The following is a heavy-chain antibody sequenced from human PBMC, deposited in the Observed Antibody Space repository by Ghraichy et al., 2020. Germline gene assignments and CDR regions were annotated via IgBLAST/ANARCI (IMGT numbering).Heavy chain of an antibody. V-gene: IGHV3-30*04. CDR1: GFTFSTYT. J-gene: IGHJ4*02. D-gene: IGHD4-17*01. Sequence: LSLTCAASGFTFSTYTMHWVRQAPGKGLEWVSVTTYDGRDKYYADSVKGRFTISRDNSKNTLYLQMNSLKPENTAVYYCATCLPNYGDYGVPDYWSQGTLVTVPS. CDR2: TTYDGRDK. CDR3: ATCLPNYGDYGVPDY.